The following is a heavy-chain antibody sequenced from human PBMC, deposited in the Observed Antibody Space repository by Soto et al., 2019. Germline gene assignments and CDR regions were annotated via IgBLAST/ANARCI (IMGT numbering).Heavy chain of an antibody. CDR1: GYTFTSYA. Sequence: QVQLVQSGAEVKKPGASVKVSCKASGYTFTSYAMHWVRQAPGQRLEWMGWINAGNGNTKYSQKFQGRVTITRDTSASTVYMELSSLRSEDTAVYYCASGILWFGEPNHFDYWGQGTLVTVSS. CDR3: ASGILWFGEPNHFDY. V-gene: IGHV1-3*01. D-gene: IGHD3-10*01. CDR2: INAGNGNT. J-gene: IGHJ4*02.